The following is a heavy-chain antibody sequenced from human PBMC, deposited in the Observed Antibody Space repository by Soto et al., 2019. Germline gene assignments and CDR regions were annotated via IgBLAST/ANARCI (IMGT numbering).Heavy chain of an antibody. V-gene: IGHV4-39*01. CDR2: IYYSGST. CDR1: GGSISSSSYY. CDR3: ARHGGYGGSGSYYNAMNYFDY. Sequence: QLQLQESGPGLVKPSETLSLTCTVSGGSISSSSYYWGWIRQPPGKGLEWIGSIYYSGSTYYNPSLKSRVTISVDTSKNQFSLKLSSVTAADTAVYYCARHGGYGGSGSYYNAMNYFDYWGQGTLVTVSS. J-gene: IGHJ4*02. D-gene: IGHD3-10*01.